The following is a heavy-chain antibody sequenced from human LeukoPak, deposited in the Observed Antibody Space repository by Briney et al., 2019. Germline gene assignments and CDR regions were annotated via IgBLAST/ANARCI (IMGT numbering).Heavy chain of an antibody. D-gene: IGHD5-24*01. J-gene: IGHJ4*02. V-gene: IGHV4-34*01. CDR2: INHSGST. Sequence: SETLSLTCAVYGGSFSGYYWSWIRQPPGKGLEWIGEINHSGSTNYNPSLKSRVTISVDTSKNHFSLNLRSVTAADTAEYYCARRSYNSPFRYWGQGTPVTVSS. CDR1: GGSFSGYY. CDR3: ARRSYNSPFRY.